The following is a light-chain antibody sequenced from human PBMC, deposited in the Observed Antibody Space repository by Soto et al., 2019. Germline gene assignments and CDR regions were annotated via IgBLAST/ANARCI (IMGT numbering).Light chain of an antibody. J-gene: IGKJ5*01. CDR2: GAS. CDR3: QQYGSSPPNT. CDR1: QSVSNNY. Sequence: IVLTQSPGTLSLSPGERATLSCRASQSVSNNYLAWYQQKPGQAPRLLISGASTRATGVPDRFSGSGSGTDFILTISRLEPEDSAVYYCQQYGSSPPNTFGQGTRLEIK. V-gene: IGKV3-20*01.